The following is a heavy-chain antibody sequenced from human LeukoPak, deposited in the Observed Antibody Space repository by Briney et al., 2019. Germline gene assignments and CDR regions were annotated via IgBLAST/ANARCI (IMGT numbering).Heavy chain of an antibody. V-gene: IGHV4-39*01. Sequence: SETLSLTCTVSGGSISSSSYYWGWIRQPPGKGLEWIGSIYYSGSTYLNPSLKSRVTISVDTSKNQFSLKLSSVTAADTAVYYCARGRIAAAGHLDYWGQGTLVTVSS. CDR3: ARGRIAAAGHLDY. J-gene: IGHJ4*02. CDR1: GGSISSSSYY. D-gene: IGHD6-13*01. CDR2: IYYSGST.